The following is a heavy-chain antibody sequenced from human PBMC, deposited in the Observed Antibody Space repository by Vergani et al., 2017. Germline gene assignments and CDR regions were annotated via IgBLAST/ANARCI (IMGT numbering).Heavy chain of an antibody. CDR2: IYHSGST. J-gene: IGHJ6*02. CDR3: ARFLTGTTIYYYYGMDV. Sequence: QVQLQESGPGLVKPSGTLSLTCAVSGGSISSSNWWSRVRQPPGKGLEWIGEIYHSGSTNYNPSLKSRVTISVDKSKNQFSLKLSSGTAADTAVYYCARFLTGTTIYYYYGMDVWGQGTTVTVSS. V-gene: IGHV4-4*02. D-gene: IGHD1-20*01. CDR1: GGSISSSNW.